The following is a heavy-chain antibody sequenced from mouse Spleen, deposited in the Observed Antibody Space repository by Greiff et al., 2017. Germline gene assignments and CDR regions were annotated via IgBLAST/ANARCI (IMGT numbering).Heavy chain of an antibody. CDR1: GYYITNPY. CDR3: ARRDDFYDTMDY. V-gene: IGHV14-3*01. CDR2: IDPENGNT. J-gene: IGHJ4*01. D-gene: IGHD2-4*01. Sequence: VHVKQSVAELVRPGASLKFSCTATGYYITNPYMHWVKQRPAQSLVWIGSIDPENGNTKYAPKLQGQVTITADTSSNTAYLKLSSLTSEDTAIYYCARRDDFYDTMDYWGQGTSVTVSS.